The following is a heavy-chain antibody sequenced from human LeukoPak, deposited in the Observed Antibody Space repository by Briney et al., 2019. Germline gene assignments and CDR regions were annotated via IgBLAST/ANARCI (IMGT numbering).Heavy chain of an antibody. Sequence: ASVKVSCKASGGTFSSYAISWVRQAPGQGLAWMGGSIPIFGTANYAQEFQGRGRITTDESTSTAYMELSRLRSEDTAVYYCARETIHYDISTGYSSWGQGTLVTVSS. CDR2: SIPIFGTA. V-gene: IGHV1-69*05. CDR3: ARETIHYDISTGYSS. CDR1: GGTFSSYA. J-gene: IGHJ5*02. D-gene: IGHD3-9*01.